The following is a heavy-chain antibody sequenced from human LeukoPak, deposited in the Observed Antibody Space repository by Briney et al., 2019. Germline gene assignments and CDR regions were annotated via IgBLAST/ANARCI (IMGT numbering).Heavy chain of an antibody. CDR2: IYYSGST. V-gene: IGHV4-30-4*01. J-gene: IGHJ4*02. CDR3: ARVGGYDILTGDY. D-gene: IGHD3-9*01. Sequence: SETLSLTCTVSGGSISSGDYYWRCIRQPPGKGLEWIGYIYYSGSTYYNPSLKSRVTISVDTSKNQFSLKLSSVTAADTAVYYCARVGGYDILTGDYWGQGTLVTVSS. CDR1: GGSISSGDYY.